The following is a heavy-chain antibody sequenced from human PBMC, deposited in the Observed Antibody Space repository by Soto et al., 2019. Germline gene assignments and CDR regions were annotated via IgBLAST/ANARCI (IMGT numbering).Heavy chain of an antibody. V-gene: IGHV3-9*01. J-gene: IGHJ4*02. CDR3: AKDFSGYDLGYFDY. Sequence: GGSLTLSCAASGFTFDDYAMHWVRQAPGKGLEWVSGISWNSGSIGYADSVKGRFTISRDNAKNSLYLQMNSLRAEDTALYYCAKDFSGYDLGYFDYWGQGTLVTVSS. CDR1: GFTFDDYA. D-gene: IGHD5-12*01. CDR2: ISWNSGSI.